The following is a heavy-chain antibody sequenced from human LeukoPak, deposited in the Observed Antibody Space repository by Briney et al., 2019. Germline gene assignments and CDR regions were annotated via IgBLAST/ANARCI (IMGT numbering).Heavy chain of an antibody. CDR2: IWDDGSEK. CDR1: EFIFSSYG. V-gene: IGHV3-33*01. D-gene: IGHD3-10*01. CDR3: AWAMVRVHPPHFDY. Sequence: PGRSLSLSSEASEFIFSSYGMHWVRQAPGKGLEWVAAIWDDGSEKYYGDSVRGRFTISRDNSKNTLYLQMNSLRAEDTAIYYCAWAMVRVHPPHFDYWGQGTLVTVSS. J-gene: IGHJ4*02.